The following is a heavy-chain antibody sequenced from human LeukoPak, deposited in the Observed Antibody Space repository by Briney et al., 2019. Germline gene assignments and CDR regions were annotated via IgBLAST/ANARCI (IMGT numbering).Heavy chain of an antibody. CDR2: IGGSGDIT. J-gene: IGHJ4*02. Sequence: PGGSLRLSCAASGVTFSNYAMSWVRQAPGKGLEWVSSIGGSGDITYYADSVKGRFTLSRDNSKNTLYLQMNSLRSEDTAVYYCAREIGLLDYWGQGNLVTVSS. V-gene: IGHV3-23*01. CDR1: GVTFSNYA. D-gene: IGHD5/OR15-5a*01. CDR3: AREIGLLDY.